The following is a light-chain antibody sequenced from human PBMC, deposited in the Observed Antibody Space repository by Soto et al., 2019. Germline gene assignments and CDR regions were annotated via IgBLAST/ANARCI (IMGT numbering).Light chain of an antibody. J-gene: IGKJ2*01. CDR2: GAS. V-gene: IGKV3-20*01. CDR3: QQYPGYT. Sequence: IVLTQSPGTLSLSPGERATLSCRASQSVSSSYFAWYQQKPGQAPRLLIYGASSRATGIRDRFSGSGSGTYFTLTISRLEPEDFAVYYCQQYPGYTVGQGTKLEIK. CDR1: QSVSSSY.